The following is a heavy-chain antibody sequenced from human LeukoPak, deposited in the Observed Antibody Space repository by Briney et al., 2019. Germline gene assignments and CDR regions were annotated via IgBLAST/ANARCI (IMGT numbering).Heavy chain of an antibody. Sequence: ASVKVSCKASGYTFTGYYMHWVRQAPGQGLEWMGWINPNSGGTNYTQEFQGRVTMTRDTSISTAYMELSRLRSDDTAVYYCARGHDSSGYIPDYWGQGTLVTVSS. CDR3: ARGHDSSGYIPDY. V-gene: IGHV1-2*02. D-gene: IGHD3-22*01. CDR2: INPNSGGT. J-gene: IGHJ4*02. CDR1: GYTFTGYY.